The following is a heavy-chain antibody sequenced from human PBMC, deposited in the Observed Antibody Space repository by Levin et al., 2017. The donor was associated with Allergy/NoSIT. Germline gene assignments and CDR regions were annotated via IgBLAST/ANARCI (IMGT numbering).Heavy chain of an antibody. V-gene: IGHV3-7*01. CDR1: GFTFSSYW. Sequence: GGSLRLSCAASGFTFSSYWMSWVRQAPGKGLEWVANIKQDGSEKYYVDSVKGRFTISRDNAKNSLYLQMNSLRAEDTAVYYCARARHGVAARPLYYYGMDVWGQGTTVTVSS. CDR3: ARARHGVAARPLYYYGMDV. J-gene: IGHJ6*02. D-gene: IGHD6-6*01. CDR2: IKQDGSEK.